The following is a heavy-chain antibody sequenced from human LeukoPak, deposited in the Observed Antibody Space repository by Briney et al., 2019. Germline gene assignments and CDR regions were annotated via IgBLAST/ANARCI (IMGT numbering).Heavy chain of an antibody. V-gene: IGHV1-8*02. CDR3: ARGQGRIAAAGSYWFDP. CDR2: MNPNSGNT. CDR1: GYTFTGYY. Sequence: ASVKVSCKASGYTFTGYYMHWVRQAPGQGLEWMGWMNPNSGNTGYAQKFQGRVTMTRNTSISTAYMELSSLRSEDTAVYYCARGQGRIAAAGSYWFDPWGQGTLVTVSS. J-gene: IGHJ5*02. D-gene: IGHD6-13*01.